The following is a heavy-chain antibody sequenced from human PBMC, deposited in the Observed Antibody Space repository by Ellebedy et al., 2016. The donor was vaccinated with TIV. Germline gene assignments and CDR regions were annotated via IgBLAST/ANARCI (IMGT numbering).Heavy chain of an antibody. V-gene: IGHV4-61*02. J-gene: IGHJ5*02. CDR2: ISSGGT. CDR3: ARGHKWFDL. Sequence: SETLSLTXTVSGGSISSGSYYWSWVRQPAGKGLEWIGRISSGGTSYNPSLRSRVTMSVDTSKNQFSLRLTAVMAADAAVYYCARGHKWFDLWGQGTLVIVSS. CDR1: GGSISSGSYY.